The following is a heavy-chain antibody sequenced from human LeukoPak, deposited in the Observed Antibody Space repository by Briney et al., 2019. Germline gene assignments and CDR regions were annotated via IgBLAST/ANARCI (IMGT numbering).Heavy chain of an antibody. J-gene: IGHJ4*02. CDR3: ARRPPRGLVGY. V-gene: IGHV4-34*13. D-gene: IGHD3-10*01. CDR2: INHSGST. Sequence: GLEWIGEINHSGSTNYNPSLNSRVPISVDTSKNQFSLKLSSVTAADTAVYYCARRPPRGLVGYWGQGTLVTVSS.